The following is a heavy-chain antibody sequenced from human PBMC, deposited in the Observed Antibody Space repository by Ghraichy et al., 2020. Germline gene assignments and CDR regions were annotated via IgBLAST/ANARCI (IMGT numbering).Heavy chain of an antibody. V-gene: IGHV4-61*03. D-gene: IGHD2-2*01. CDR3: ARGYSSTLMNWFVP. J-gene: IGHJ5*02. CDR1: GGSINISGYY. CDR2: VYDGGNT. Sequence: SETLSLTCTVSGGSINISGYYWSWIWQPPGEGLECIGYVYDGGNTKYNPSLKGRVTISVDTSKNHFSLNLTSVTAADTAMYYCARGYSSTLMNWFVPWGQGTLVTVSS.